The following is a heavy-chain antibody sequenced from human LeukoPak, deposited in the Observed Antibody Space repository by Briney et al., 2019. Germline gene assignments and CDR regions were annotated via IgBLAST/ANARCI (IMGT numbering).Heavy chain of an antibody. CDR1: GGSISSGSYY. J-gene: IGHJ4*02. D-gene: IGHD6-19*01. V-gene: IGHV4-61*02. CDR2: IYTSGST. Sequence: SETLSLTCTVSGGSISSGSYYWSWIRQPAGEGLEWIGRIYTSGSTNYNPSLKSRVTISVDTSKNQFSLKLSSVTAADTAVYYCARESWAVATQSNFDYWGQGTLVTVSS. CDR3: ARESWAVATQSNFDY.